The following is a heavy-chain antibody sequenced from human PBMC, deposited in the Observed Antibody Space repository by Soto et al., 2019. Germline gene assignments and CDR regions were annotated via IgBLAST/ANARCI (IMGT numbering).Heavy chain of an antibody. Sequence: PGGSLRLSCAASGFTFSSYGMHWVRQAPGKGLEWVAVIWYDGSNKYYADSVKGRFTISRDNSKNTLYLKMNSLRAEDTAVYYCARARTYSSGWANYFDYWGQATLATVSS. CDR2: IWYDGSNK. D-gene: IGHD6-19*01. V-gene: IGHV3-33*01. CDR1: GFTFSSYG. J-gene: IGHJ4*02. CDR3: ARARTYSSGWANYFDY.